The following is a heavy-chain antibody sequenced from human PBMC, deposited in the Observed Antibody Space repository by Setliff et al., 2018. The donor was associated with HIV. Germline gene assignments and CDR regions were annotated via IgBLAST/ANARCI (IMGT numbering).Heavy chain of an antibody. D-gene: IGHD2-15*01. V-gene: IGHV3-30*02. CDR1: VFTFNNYG. J-gene: IGHJ6*02. Sequence: GESLKISCAASVFTFNNYGMNWVRQAPGKGLEWVAFIRYDGSQKYYVDSVKGRFTISRDNSKNTLYLQMNSLRVEDPAVYYCAKDVCSGAYCYAYYYYGMDVWGQGTMVTVSS. CDR3: AKDVCSGAYCYAYYYYGMDV. CDR2: IRYDGSQK.